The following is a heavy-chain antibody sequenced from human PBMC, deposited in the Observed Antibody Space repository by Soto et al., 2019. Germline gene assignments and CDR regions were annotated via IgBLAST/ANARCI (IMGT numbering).Heavy chain of an antibody. CDR1: GFTFSSYA. D-gene: IGHD1-1*01. V-gene: IGHV3-30-3*01. CDR2: ISYDGSNK. Sequence: PGGSLRLSCAASGFTFSSYAMHWVRQAPGKGLEWVAVISYDGSNKYYADSVKGRFTISRDNSKNTLYLQMNSLRAEDTAVYYCARDGTVTYYYYGMDVWGQGTTVTVSS. CDR3: ARDGTVTYYYYGMDV. J-gene: IGHJ6*02.